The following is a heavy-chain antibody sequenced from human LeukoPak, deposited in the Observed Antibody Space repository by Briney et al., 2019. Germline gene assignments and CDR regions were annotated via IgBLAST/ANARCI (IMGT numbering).Heavy chain of an antibody. CDR3: AREASHAYDY. J-gene: IGHJ4*02. D-gene: IGHD2-2*01. Sequence: ASVKVSCKASGGTLSSYAISWVRQAPGQGLEWMGGIIPIFGTANYAQKFQGRVTITADESTSTAYMELSNLRSEDTAVYYCAREASHAYDYWGQGTLVTVSS. V-gene: IGHV1-69*13. CDR2: IIPIFGTA. CDR1: GGTLSSYA.